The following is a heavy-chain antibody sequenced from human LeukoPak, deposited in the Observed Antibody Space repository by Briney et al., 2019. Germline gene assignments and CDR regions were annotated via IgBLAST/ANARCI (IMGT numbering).Heavy chain of an antibody. V-gene: IGHV1-46*01. Sequence: ASVKVSCKASGYTFTSYYMHWVRQAPGQGLEWMGIINPSGGSTSYAQKFQGRVTMTRDTSTSTVYMELSSLRSEDTAVYYCASSLESDFWSGYLSVWGQGTLVTVSS. J-gene: IGHJ4*02. CDR1: GYTFTSYY. CDR3: ASSLESDFWSGYLSV. CDR2: INPSGGST. D-gene: IGHD3-3*01.